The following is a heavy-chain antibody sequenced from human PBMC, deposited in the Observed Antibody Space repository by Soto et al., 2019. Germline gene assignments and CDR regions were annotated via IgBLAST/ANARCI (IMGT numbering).Heavy chain of an antibody. D-gene: IGHD1-20*01. CDR2: IKQDGSEK. CDR1: GFTFSSYW. V-gene: IGHV3-7*03. Sequence: LRLSCAASGFTFSSYWMSWVRQAPGTGLEWVANIKQDGSEKYYVDSVKGRFTISRDNAKNSLYLQMNSLRAEDTAVYYCARGDNWNPSWFDPWGQGTLVTVSS. CDR3: ARGDNWNPSWFDP. J-gene: IGHJ5*02.